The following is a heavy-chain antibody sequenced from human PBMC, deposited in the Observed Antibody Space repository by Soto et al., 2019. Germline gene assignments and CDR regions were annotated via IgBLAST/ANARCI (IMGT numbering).Heavy chain of an antibody. CDR1: GFTFSSFA. CDR2: ISGSGGST. Sequence: EVQLLESGGGLVQPGGSLRLSCAASGFTFSSFAMSWVRQAPGKGLEWVSAISGSGGSTYYADSVKGRFTISRDNSKNTLFLQMNSLSAEDTAVYYCAKGSGGYYTNWFEPWGQGTLVTVSS. CDR3: AKGSGGYYTNWFEP. D-gene: IGHD3-22*01. V-gene: IGHV3-23*01. J-gene: IGHJ5*02.